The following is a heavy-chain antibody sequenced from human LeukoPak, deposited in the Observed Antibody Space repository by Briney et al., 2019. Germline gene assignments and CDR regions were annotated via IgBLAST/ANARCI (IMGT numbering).Heavy chain of an antibody. Sequence: SETLSLTCTVSGHSISSYYWSWIRQPPGKGLEWIGSTYYSGDTDYNPSLKGRATIAVDTSKNQFSLKLRSVSAADTAVYYCARHVTISGPYDASDIWGQGTMVTVSP. CDR3: ARHVTISGPYDASDI. V-gene: IGHV4-59*08. CDR1: GHSISSYY. CDR2: TYYSGDT. J-gene: IGHJ3*02. D-gene: IGHD5-24*01.